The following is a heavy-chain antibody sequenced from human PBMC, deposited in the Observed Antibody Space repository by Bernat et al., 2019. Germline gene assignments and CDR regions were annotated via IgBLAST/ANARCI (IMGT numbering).Heavy chain of an antibody. V-gene: IGHV3-30-3*01. D-gene: IGHD4-17*01. J-gene: IGHJ4*02. CDR1: EFTFSSYA. Sequence: QVQLVESGGGVVQPGRSLRLSCAASEFTFSSYAMHWVRQAPGKGLEWVAVISYDGSNKYYADSVKGRFTISRDNSKNTLYLQMNSLRAEDTAVYYCARGGDYAYYFDYWGQGTLVTVSS. CDR3: ARGGDYAYYFDY. CDR2: ISYDGSNK.